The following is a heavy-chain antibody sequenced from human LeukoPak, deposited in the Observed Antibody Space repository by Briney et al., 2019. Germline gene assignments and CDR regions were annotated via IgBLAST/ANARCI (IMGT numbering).Heavy chain of an antibody. CDR1: GFIFTNYF. CDR3: VTDANRILGARGTGY. V-gene: IGHV3-15*01. J-gene: IGHJ4*02. D-gene: IGHD1-26*01. CDR2: IKNKHEHQAT. Sequence: GGSLRLSCAASGFIFTNYFMSWVRQAPGKGLEWVGLIKNKHEHQATDYAAPVRERFIITRDDSSSTLFLQMNSLKTEDTAVYYCVTDANRILGARGTGYWGQGILVTVSS.